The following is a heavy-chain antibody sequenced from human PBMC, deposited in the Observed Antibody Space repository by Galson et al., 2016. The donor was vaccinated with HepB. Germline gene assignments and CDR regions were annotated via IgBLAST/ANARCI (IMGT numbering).Heavy chain of an antibody. D-gene: IGHD3-22*01. CDR1: GFSLSTTGMC. V-gene: IGHV2-70*01. CDR3: ARIRRDTSGYPIDS. Sequence: PALVKPTQTLTLTCTFSGFSLSTTGMCVSWFRQPPGKALEWLALIDWDDDENYNTSLKTRLTTPKDTSKNQVVLTMTNMDPVDTATYYCARIRRDTSGYPIDSWGQGTLVTVSS. J-gene: IGHJ4*02. CDR2: IDWDDDE.